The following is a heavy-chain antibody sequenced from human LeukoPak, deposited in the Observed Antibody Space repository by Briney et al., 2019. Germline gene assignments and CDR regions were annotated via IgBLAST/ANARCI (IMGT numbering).Heavy chain of an antibody. V-gene: IGHV5-51*01. J-gene: IGHJ3*02. Sequence: GESLEISWQVSGYSFTSYWIGGVRQMHGKGLEWMGIIYPDDSDTRYSPSFQGQVTISADKSISTAYLQWSSLKASDTAMYYCARRHPHDDFDIWGQGTLVTVSS. CDR3: ARRHPHDDFDI. CDR1: GYSFTSYW. CDR2: IYPDDSDT.